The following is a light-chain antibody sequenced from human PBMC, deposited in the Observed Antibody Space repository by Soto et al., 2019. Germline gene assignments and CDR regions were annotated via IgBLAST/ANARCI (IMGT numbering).Light chain of an antibody. V-gene: IGKV4-1*01. CDR2: WAS. Sequence: DIVMTQSSDSLGVSLGERATINCKSSQSVLYSSNNKNYLAWYQQKPGQPPKLLIYWASTRDSGVPDRFSGSGSGTDFTLTISSLQAEDVAVYYCQQYYSTPWTFGQGTKVEVK. CDR1: QSVLYSSNNKNY. CDR3: QQYYSTPWT. J-gene: IGKJ1*01.